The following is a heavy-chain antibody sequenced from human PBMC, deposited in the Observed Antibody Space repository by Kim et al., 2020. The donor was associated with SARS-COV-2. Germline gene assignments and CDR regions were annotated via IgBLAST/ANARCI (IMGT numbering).Heavy chain of an antibody. V-gene: IGHV4-59*09. CDR3: ARGPRTGTTDNWFDP. Sequence: PSLKSRVTIPVTTSKNQFSLKLSSVTAADTAVYYCARGPRTGTTDNWFDPWGQGTLVTVSS. D-gene: IGHD1-7*01. J-gene: IGHJ5*02.